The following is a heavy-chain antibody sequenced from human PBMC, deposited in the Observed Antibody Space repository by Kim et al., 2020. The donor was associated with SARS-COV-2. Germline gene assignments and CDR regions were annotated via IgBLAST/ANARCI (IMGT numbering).Heavy chain of an antibody. V-gene: IGHV4-39*01. D-gene: IGHD3-10*01. J-gene: IGHJ2*01. Sequence: SETLSLTCTISGGSFSSSSYYWGWLRQPPGLGLVWILSLYYSGTSYFNPSLNSLVTFSVYTSKKQFSLILSSLTAAATAVSYSPRQLPPLLWFGYF. CDR1: GGSFSSSSYY. CDR3: PRQLPPLLWFGYF. CDR2: LYYSGTS.